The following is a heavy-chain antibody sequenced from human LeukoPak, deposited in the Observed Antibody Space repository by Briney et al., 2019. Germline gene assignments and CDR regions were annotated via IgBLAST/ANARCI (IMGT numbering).Heavy chain of an antibody. CDR3: ARDLVDTVMSHLVLFDY. D-gene: IGHD5-18*01. V-gene: IGHV4-4*07. J-gene: IGHJ4*02. CDR2: IYTSGST. Sequence: SETLSLTCTVSGGSISSYYWSWIQQPAGKGLEWIGRIYTSGSTNYNPSLKSRVTMSVDTSKNQFSLKLSSVTAADTAVYYCARDLVDTVMSHLVLFDYWGQGTLVTVSS. CDR1: GGSISSYY.